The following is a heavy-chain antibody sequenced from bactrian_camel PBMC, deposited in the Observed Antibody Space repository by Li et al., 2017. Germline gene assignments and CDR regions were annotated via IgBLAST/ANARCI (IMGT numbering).Heavy chain of an antibody. CDR2: LSSRGRA. D-gene: IGHD4*01. V-gene: IGHV3S55*01. J-gene: IGHJ4*01. CDR3: AEAPYRDGFSTKC. CDR1: GFTIDDSD. Sequence: HVQLVESGGGSVQAGGYLTLSCTVSGFTIDDSDMGWYKKEAGRECKLVATLSSRGRAYYADSVKGRFTISHDKSKNTAYLQMNDLKPEDTAMYYCAEAPYRDGFSTKCRGQGTQVTVS.